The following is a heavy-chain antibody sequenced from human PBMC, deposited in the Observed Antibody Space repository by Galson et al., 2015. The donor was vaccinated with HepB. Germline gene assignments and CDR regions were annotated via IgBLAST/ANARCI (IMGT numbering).Heavy chain of an antibody. CDR3: ARMVYDSSGYLDY. V-gene: IGHV3-30*04. D-gene: IGHD3-22*01. CDR2: ISYDGSNK. Sequence: SLRLSCAASGFTFSSYAMHWVRQAPGKGLEWVAVISYDGSNKYYADSVKGRFTISRDNSKNTLYLQMNSLRAEDTAVYYCARMVYDSSGYLDYWGQGTLVTVSS. CDR1: GFTFSSYA. J-gene: IGHJ4*02.